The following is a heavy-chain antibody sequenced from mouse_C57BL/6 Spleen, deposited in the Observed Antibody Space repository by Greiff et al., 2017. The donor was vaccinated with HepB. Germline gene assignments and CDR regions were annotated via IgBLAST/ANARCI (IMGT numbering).Heavy chain of an antibody. V-gene: IGHV1-76*01. J-gene: IGHJ2*01. CDR1: GYTFTDYY. CDR2: IYPGSGNT. D-gene: IGHD2-14*01. CDR3: ARGTRFDY. Sequence: VQLQQSGAELVRPGASVKLSCKASGYTFTDYYINWVKQRPGQGLEWIARIYPGSGNTYYNEKFKGKATLTAEKSSSTAYMQLSSLTSEDSAVYFGARGTRFDYWGQGTTLTVSS.